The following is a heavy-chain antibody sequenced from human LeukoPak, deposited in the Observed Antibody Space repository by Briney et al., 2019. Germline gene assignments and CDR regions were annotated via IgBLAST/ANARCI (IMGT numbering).Heavy chain of an antibody. V-gene: IGHV1-24*01. J-gene: IGHJ3*02. CDR2: FDPEDGET. CDR1: GYTLTELS. Sequence: ASVKVSCKVSGYTLTELSMHWVRQAPGKGLEWMGSFDPEDGETIYAQKFQGRVTMTRDTSISTAYMELSRLRSDDTAVYYCAREGPGRHDAFDIWGQGTMVTVSS. CDR3: AREGPGRHDAFDI.